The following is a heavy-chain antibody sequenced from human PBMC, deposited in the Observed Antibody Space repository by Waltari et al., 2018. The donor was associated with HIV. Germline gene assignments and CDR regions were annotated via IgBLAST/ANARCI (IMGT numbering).Heavy chain of an antibody. CDR3: ARGGYYYDSSGYYASFDY. CDR1: GYTFTNYY. J-gene: IGHJ4*02. D-gene: IGHD3-22*01. Sequence: QVQLVQSGAEVKKPGASVKVSCKASGYTFTNYYLLWVRQAPGQGLEWIGMINPCCGNTRYAPKFQGRVTMTRDTSTTTVYMELSSLRSEDAAVYYCARGGYYYDSSGYYASFDYWGQGTLVTVSS. CDR2: INPCCGNT. V-gene: IGHV1-46*01.